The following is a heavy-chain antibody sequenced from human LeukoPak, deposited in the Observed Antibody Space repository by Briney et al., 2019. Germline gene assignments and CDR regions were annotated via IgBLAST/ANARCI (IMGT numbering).Heavy chain of an antibody. CDR1: GGSISSYF. CDR3: ATRRGSGSSGYFDY. V-gene: IGHV4-59*03. CDR2: MHHSGSA. J-gene: IGHJ4*02. D-gene: IGHD1-26*01. Sequence: SETLSLTCTVSGGSISSYFWSWVRQSPGKGLEWIGFMHHSGSANSNPSLKSRVTISMDTSKNQFSLKLSSVTAADTAVYYCATRRGSGSSGYFDYWGQGTLVTVSS.